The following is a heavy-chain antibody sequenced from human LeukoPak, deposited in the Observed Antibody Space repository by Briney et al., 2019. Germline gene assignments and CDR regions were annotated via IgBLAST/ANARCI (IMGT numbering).Heavy chain of an antibody. CDR1: EFTFSSYH. CDR3: ARVWGSDAFDI. V-gene: IGHV3-74*01. CDR2: INSDGSST. J-gene: IGHJ3*02. D-gene: IGHD3-16*01. Sequence: PGGSLRLSCAASEFTFSSYHMNWVRQAPGKGLVWVSRINSDGSSTTYADSVKGRFTISRDNAKNTLYLQMNSLRAEDTAEYYCARVWGSDAFDIWGQGTMVTVSS.